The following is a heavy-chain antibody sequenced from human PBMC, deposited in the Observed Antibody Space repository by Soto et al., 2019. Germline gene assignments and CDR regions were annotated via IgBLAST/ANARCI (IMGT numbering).Heavy chain of an antibody. CDR2: ISGSGGTT. D-gene: IGHD3-9*01. CDR1: GFTFSNYA. V-gene: IGHV3-23*01. CDR3: KIDRNH. Sequence: VQLLESGGGLGQPGGSLRLSCAASGFTFSNYAMSWVRRAPGKGLEWVSGISGSGGTTNYADSVKGRFSISRDNSKNTLHLQMNSLRAEDTAIYYCKIDRNHWGQGTLVTVSS. J-gene: IGHJ5*02.